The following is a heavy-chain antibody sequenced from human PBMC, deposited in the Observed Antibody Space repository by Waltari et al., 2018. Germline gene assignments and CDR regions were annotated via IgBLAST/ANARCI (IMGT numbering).Heavy chain of an antibody. Sequence: QVQLQESGPGLVKPSQTLSLTCTVSGGSISSGSYYWSWIRQPAGKGLEWIGEINHSGSTYYNPSLKSRVTISADTSKNQFSLKLSSVTAADTAVYYCARDRRGNYFDYWGQGTLVTVSS. CDR3: ARDRRGNYFDY. V-gene: IGHV4-61*09. CDR1: GGSISSGSYY. CDR2: INHSGST. D-gene: IGHD1-1*01. J-gene: IGHJ4*02.